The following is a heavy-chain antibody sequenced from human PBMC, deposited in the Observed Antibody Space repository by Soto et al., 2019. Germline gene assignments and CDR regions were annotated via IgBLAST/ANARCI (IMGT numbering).Heavy chain of an antibody. Sequence: SETLSLTCTVSGDSIISIYHWAWIRQPPGRSLEWIASIFHTGTTYYTPSLKSRVTISVDTSKNQFPLKLSSVTAADTAVYYCARVPEYYYDSSGYLGGFDYWGQGTLVTVSS. D-gene: IGHD3-22*01. CDR2: IFHTGTT. CDR3: ARVPEYYYDSSGYLGGFDY. J-gene: IGHJ4*02. V-gene: IGHV4-38-2*02. CDR1: GDSIISIYH.